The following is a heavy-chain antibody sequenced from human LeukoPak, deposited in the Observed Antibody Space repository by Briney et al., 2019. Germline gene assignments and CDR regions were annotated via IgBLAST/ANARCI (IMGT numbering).Heavy chain of an antibody. J-gene: IGHJ4*02. D-gene: IGHD3-9*01. V-gene: IGHV4-30-4*01. CDR1: GGSINSGDYY. CDR3: ARVVTDWAIHN. Sequence: SQTLSLTCTVSGGSINSGDYYWSWIHQPPGKGLEWIGFIYYSGSTYNNPSLKSRVTISVDTSKNQFSLRLSSVTAADTAMYYCARVVTDWAIHNWGQGTLVTVSS. CDR2: IYYSGST.